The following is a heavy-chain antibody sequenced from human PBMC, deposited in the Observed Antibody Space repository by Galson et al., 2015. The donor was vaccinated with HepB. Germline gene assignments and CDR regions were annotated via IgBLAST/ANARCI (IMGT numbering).Heavy chain of an antibody. D-gene: IGHD4-17*01. CDR2: IYYSGNT. V-gene: IGHV4-59*01. Sequence: EPLSPTCTVSGDSITDYYWTWIRQPPGKGLDWIGTIYYSGNTYYNPSLKGRVTISVDMSKNQFSLRLSSVTAADTAVYYCARAYYGDNDAFDIWGQGTMVTVSS. J-gene: IGHJ3*02. CDR3: ARAYYGDNDAFDI. CDR1: GDSITDYY.